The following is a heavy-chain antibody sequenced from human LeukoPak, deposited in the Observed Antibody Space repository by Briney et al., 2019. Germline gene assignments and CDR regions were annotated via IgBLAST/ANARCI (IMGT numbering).Heavy chain of an antibody. V-gene: IGHV3-7*05. CDR3: ARVGVAVATDAFDI. CDR2: IKQDGSEK. CDR1: GFTFSSYW. Sequence: GRSLRLSCAASGFTFSSYWMSWVRQAPGKGLEWVADIKQDGSEKYYVDSVKGRFTISRDNAKNSLYLQMNSLRDEDMAVYYCARVGVAVATDAFDIWGQGTMVTVSS. D-gene: IGHD6-19*01. J-gene: IGHJ3*02.